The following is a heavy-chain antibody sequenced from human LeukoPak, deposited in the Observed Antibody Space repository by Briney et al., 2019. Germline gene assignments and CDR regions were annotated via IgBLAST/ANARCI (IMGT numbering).Heavy chain of an antibody. Sequence: ASVKVSCKASGYSFTAYGLSWVRQAPGQGLEWMGWISTANGVTKYAQKFQGRVTMTTDTSTTTAYMELRSLRSDDTALYYCARDYGGMWRNWFAPWGQGTLVTVSS. CDR2: ISTANGVT. D-gene: IGHD2-21*01. V-gene: IGHV1-18*01. CDR1: GYSFTAYG. J-gene: IGHJ5*02. CDR3: ARDYGGMWRNWFAP.